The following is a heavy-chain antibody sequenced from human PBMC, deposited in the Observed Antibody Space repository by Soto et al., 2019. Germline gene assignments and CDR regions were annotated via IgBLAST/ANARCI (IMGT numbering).Heavy chain of an antibody. CDR1: GGSISSYY. CDR3: AGLYPYESSGYHLNY. Sequence: SETLSLTCTVSGGSISSYYWSWIRQPPGKGLEWIGDIYYSGSTNYNPSLKSRVIISVDKSKNQFSLKLSSVTAADPAVYYCAGLYPYESSGYHLNYWGQGTQVTVSS. J-gene: IGHJ4*02. V-gene: IGHV4-59*08. CDR2: IYYSGST. D-gene: IGHD3-22*01.